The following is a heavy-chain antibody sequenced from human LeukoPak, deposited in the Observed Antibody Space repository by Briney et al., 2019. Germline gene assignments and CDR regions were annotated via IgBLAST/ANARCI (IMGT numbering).Heavy chain of an antibody. Sequence: SETLSLTCAVSGGSISSGGYSWSWIRQPPGKGLEWIGYIYHSGSTYYNPSLKSRVTISVDRSKNQFSLKLSSVTAADMAVYYCARAGGYCSSTSCDGYWFDPWGQGTLVTVSS. J-gene: IGHJ5*02. V-gene: IGHV4-30-2*01. D-gene: IGHD2-2*01. CDR2: IYHSGST. CDR1: GGSISSGGYS. CDR3: ARAGGYCSSTSCDGYWFDP.